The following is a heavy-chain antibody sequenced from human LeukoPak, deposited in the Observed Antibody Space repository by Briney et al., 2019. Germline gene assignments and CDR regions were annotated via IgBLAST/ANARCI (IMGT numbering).Heavy chain of an antibody. J-gene: IGHJ4*02. CDR1: GYSFTSYD. CDR2: MNPNSGNT. V-gene: IGHV1-8*01. D-gene: IGHD4-17*01. CDR3: ARNSVTTRYFDY. Sequence: GASVKVSCKASGYSFTSYDINWVRQATGQGPEWMGWMNPNSGNTGYAQKFQGRVTVTRNTSISTAYMELSSLGSEDTAVYYCARNSVTTRYFDYWGQGILVTVSS.